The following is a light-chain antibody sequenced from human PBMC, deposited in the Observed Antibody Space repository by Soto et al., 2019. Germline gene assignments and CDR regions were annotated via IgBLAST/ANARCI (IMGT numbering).Light chain of an antibody. CDR3: CSYAGSSTPSYV. CDR1: SSDVGSYNL. V-gene: IGLV2-23*01. CDR2: EGS. Sequence: QSVLTQPASVSGSPGQSITISCTGTSSDVGSYNLVSWYQQLPGKAPKLMIYEGSKRPSGVSNRFSGSKSGNTASLTISGLQAEDEADYYCCSYAGSSTPSYVFGTGTKVTVL. J-gene: IGLJ1*01.